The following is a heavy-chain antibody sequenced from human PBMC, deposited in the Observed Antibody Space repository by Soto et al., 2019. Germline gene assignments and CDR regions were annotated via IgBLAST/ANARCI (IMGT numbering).Heavy chain of an antibody. CDR3: ASTHRDSYGLDV. CDR1: GFTFRNYD. Sequence: EVQLVESGGGLVQPGGSLRLSCEASGFTFRNYDMHWVRQGTGKGLEWVSGISAAGDPDYADSVEGRFTISSENAQNSLLLQMDTVGVCDTAVYYSASTHRDSYGLDVWGQGTTVIVSS. J-gene: IGHJ6*02. V-gene: IGHV3-13*05. CDR2: ISAAGDP.